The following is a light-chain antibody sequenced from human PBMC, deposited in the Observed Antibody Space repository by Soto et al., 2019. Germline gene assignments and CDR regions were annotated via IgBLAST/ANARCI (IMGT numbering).Light chain of an antibody. CDR1: QSISSW. CDR2: DAS. J-gene: IGKJ2*01. V-gene: IGKV1-5*01. Sequence: DIQMTQSPSTLSASVGDRVTITCRASQSISSWLAWYQQKPGKAPNLLIYDASSLESVVPSRFRGSASGTEFTLTISSLQADDFATYYCQQYNSYSPFTVGQGTMLEIK. CDR3: QQYNSYSPFT.